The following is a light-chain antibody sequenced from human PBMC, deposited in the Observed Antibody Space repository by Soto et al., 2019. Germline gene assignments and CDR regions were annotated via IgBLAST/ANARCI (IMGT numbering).Light chain of an antibody. CDR2: GAS. CDR1: QDINDY. Sequence: EIQMTQSPSSLSASLGDRVTITCQASQDINDYSNWYQQKPGKAPRLLIYGASFLEVGVPSRFSGSGSGTHVTLTICSLQPEDVATYYCQQYDSLPYPFGQGTRLEIK. J-gene: IGKJ2*01. V-gene: IGKV1-33*01. CDR3: QQYDSLPYP.